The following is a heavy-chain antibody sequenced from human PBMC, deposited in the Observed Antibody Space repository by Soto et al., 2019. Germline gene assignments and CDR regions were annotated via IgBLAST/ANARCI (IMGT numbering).Heavy chain of an antibody. D-gene: IGHD5-18*01. V-gene: IGHV3-7*03. Sequence: EVQLVESGGGLVQPGGSLRLSCAASGFTFSSYWMRWVRQAPGKGLEWVANIKQDGSEKYYVDSVKGRFTISRDNAKNSLYLQMNSLRAEDTAVYYCASDSRWIQLWLAKDFFDYWGQGTLVTVSS. CDR2: IKQDGSEK. J-gene: IGHJ4*02. CDR3: ASDSRWIQLWLAKDFFDY. CDR1: GFTFSSYW.